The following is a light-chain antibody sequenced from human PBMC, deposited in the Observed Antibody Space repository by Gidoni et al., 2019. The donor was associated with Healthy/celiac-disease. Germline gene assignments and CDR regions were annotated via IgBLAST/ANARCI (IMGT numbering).Light chain of an antibody. CDR3: MQALQTPWT. J-gene: IGKJ2*01. Sequence: DIVMTQSPLSLPVTPGEPASISCRSSQSLLHSNGYNYLDWYLQKPGQSPQLLIYLGSNRASGGPDRFSGSGSGADFTLKISRVEAEDVGVYYCMQALQTPWTFXQXTKLEIK. CDR1: QSLLHSNGYNY. V-gene: IGKV2-28*01. CDR2: LGS.